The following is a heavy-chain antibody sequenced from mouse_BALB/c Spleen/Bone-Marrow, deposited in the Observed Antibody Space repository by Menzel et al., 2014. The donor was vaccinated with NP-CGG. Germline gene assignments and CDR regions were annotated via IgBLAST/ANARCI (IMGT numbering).Heavy chain of an antibody. CDR1: GFTFSSYT. CDR2: TSSGGSYT. Sequence: LQQSGGGLVKPGGSLKLSCAASGFTFSSYTMSWVRPTPEKRLEWVATTSSGGSYTYYPDSVKGRFTISRDNAKNTLYLQMSSLKSEDTAMYYCTRDDYDGAWFAYWGQGTLVTASA. J-gene: IGHJ3*01. CDR3: TRDDYDGAWFAY. D-gene: IGHD2-4*01. V-gene: IGHV5-6-4*01.